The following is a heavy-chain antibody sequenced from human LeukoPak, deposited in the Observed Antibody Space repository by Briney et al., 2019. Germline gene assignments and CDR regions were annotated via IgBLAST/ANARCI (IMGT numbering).Heavy chain of an antibody. Sequence: ASVKVSCKASGYTFTGYYMHWVRQAPGHGLEWMGRINPNSGGTNYAQKFQGRVTMTRDTSISTAYMELSRLRSDDTAAYYCARAGMVRGVIRIADLGYWGQGTLVTVSS. J-gene: IGHJ4*02. CDR2: INPNSGGT. CDR3: ARAGMVRGVIRIADLGY. V-gene: IGHV1-2*06. CDR1: GYTFTGYY. D-gene: IGHD3-10*01.